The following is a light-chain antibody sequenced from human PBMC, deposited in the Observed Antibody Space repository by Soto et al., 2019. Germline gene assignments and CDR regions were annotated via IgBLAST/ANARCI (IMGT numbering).Light chain of an antibody. CDR1: QSVSSSY. CDR3: QQYGSSPFT. J-gene: IGKJ1*01. Sequence: EIVLTQSPGTLSLSPGERATLSCRASQSVSSSYLAWYQQKPGQAPRLVIYGASSRGTGIPDRVSGSGSGRDFTLTISRLEPEDFAVYSCQQYGSSPFTFGQGTKVEIK. CDR2: GAS. V-gene: IGKV3-20*01.